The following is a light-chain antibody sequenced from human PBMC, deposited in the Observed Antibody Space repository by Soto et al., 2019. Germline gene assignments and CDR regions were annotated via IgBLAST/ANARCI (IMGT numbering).Light chain of an antibody. Sequence: EIVLTHSPGTLSLSPGERATLSFSSSQIVGGDTLAWFQQRPGQAPRLVIYGASNRAAGIPDRFSGSESETDFTLTISRLEPDDSAVYYCQQYGSSPRTFGPGTKVDIK. CDR2: GAS. CDR3: QQYGSSPRT. J-gene: IGKJ1*01. CDR1: QIVGGDT. V-gene: IGKV3-20*01.